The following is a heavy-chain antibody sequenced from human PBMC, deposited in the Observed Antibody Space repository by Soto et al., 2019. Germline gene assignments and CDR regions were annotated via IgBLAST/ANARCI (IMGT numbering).Heavy chain of an antibody. CDR3: ARGYCISTSCPFDY. D-gene: IGHD2-2*01. Sequence: GASVKVSCKASGGTFSSYAISWVRQAPGQGLEWMGGIIPIFGTANYAQKFQGRVTITADESTSTAYMELSSLRSEDTAVYYCARGYCISTSCPFDYWGQGTLVTVSS. J-gene: IGHJ4*02. CDR2: IIPIFGTA. CDR1: GGTFSSYA. V-gene: IGHV1-69*13.